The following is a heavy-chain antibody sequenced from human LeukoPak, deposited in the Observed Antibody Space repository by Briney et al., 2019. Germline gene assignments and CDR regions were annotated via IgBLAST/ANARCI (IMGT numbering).Heavy chain of an antibody. CDR2: IRYGGSNK. CDR3: ARDLSWGQANKIGEGNWFDP. V-gene: IGHV3-30*02. CDR1: GFTFSSYG. D-gene: IGHD3-10*01. J-gene: IGHJ5*02. Sequence: GGSLRLSCTTSGFTFSSYGIHWVRQAPGKGLEWVAFIRYGGSNKYYADSVKGRFTISRDNSKNTLDLEMNSLRSDDTAVYYCARDLSWGQANKIGEGNWFDPWGQGALVTVSS.